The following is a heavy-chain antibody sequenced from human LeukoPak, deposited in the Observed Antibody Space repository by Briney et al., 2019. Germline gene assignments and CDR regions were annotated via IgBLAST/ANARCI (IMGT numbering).Heavy chain of an antibody. CDR2: IIPIFGTA. Sequence: ASVKVSCKASGGTFSSYAISWVRQAPGQGLEWMGGIIPIFGTANYAQKFQGRVTITTDESMSTAYMELSSLRSEDTAVYYCARDTTSGSYSSWGQGTLVTVSS. V-gene: IGHV1-69*05. CDR1: GGTFSSYA. D-gene: IGHD1-26*01. CDR3: ARDTTSGSYSS. J-gene: IGHJ5*02.